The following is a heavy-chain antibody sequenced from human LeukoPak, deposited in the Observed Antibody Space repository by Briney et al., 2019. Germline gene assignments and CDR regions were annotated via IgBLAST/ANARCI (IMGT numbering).Heavy chain of an antibody. V-gene: IGHV1-69*01. CDR1: GGTFSSYA. CDR2: IIPIFGTA. CDR3: ARVVVVVAADNWFDP. Sequence: GSSVKVSCKASGGTFSSYATSWVRQAPGQGLEWMGGIIPIFGTANYAQKFQGRVTITADESTSTAYMELSSLRSEDTAVYYCARVVVVVAADNWFDPWGQGTLVTVSS. J-gene: IGHJ5*02. D-gene: IGHD2-15*01.